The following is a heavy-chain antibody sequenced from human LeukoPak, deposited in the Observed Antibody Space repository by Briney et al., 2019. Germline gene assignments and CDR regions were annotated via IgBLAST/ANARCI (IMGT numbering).Heavy chain of an antibody. CDR2: INAGNGNT. J-gene: IGHJ6*02. CDR1: GYTFTSYA. CDR3: ARRGGIAAAGTLGATDYYGMDV. D-gene: IGHD6-13*01. V-gene: IGHV1-3*01. Sequence: ASVTVSFKASGYTFTSYAMHWVRQAPGQRLEWMGWINAGNGNTKYSQKFQGRVTITRDTSASTAYMELSSLISEDTAVYYCARRGGIAAAGTLGATDYYGMDVWGQGTTVIVSS.